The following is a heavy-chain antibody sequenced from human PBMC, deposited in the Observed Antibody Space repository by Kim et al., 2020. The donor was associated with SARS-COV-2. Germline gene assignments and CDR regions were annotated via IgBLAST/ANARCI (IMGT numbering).Heavy chain of an antibody. D-gene: IGHD2-15*01. V-gene: IGHV1-69*13. CDR2: IIPIFGTA. CDR3: AGCSGGSCSDYYYYYGMDV. CDR1: GGTFSSYA. J-gene: IGHJ6*02. Sequence: SVKVSCKASGGTFSSYAISWVRQAPGQGLEWMGGIIPIFGTANYAQKFQGRVTITADESTSTAYMELSSLRSEDTAVYYCAGCSGGSCSDYYYYYGMDVWGQGTTVTVSS.